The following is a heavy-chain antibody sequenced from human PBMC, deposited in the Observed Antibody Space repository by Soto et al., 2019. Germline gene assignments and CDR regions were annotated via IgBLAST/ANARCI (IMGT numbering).Heavy chain of an antibody. V-gene: IGHV1-18*01. D-gene: IGHD3-10*01. CDR1: GYTFTNYG. CDR2: ISAYNDNT. Sequence: QIQLVQSGAEVKKAGASVKVSCKASGYTFTNYGISWVRQALGQGLEWMGWISAYNDNTNYAQKFQGRVTLTTDTSTRTAYMGLRSLKSDDTAVYYCAREGYYYGSGSYSPPRYYGMDVWGQGTTVTVFS. CDR3: AREGYYYGSGSYSPPRYYGMDV. J-gene: IGHJ6*02.